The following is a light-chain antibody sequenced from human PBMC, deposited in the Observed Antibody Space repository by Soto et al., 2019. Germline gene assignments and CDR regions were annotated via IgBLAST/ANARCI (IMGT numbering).Light chain of an antibody. CDR1: SSDVGGYDY. J-gene: IGLJ1*01. CDR3: SSYTTTNPRQFV. V-gene: IGLV2-14*03. CDR2: DVS. Sequence: QSVLTKPASVSGSPGQSISISCTGTSSDVGGYDYVSWYQHHPGKAPKLIIYDVSNRPSGVSIRFSGSKSDNTASLTISGLFPYYEADSPCSSYTTTNPRQFVFVPVTKVPVL.